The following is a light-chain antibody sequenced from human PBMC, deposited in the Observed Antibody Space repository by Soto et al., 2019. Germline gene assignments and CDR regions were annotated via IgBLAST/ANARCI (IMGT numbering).Light chain of an antibody. CDR2: DAS. Sequence: DIQMTQSPSTLSASVGDRVTFTCRASQSIDSRLAWYQQKPGKNPRLLIRDASTLETGVPSRFSGSGSGTEFTLTNSGLQPDDFATYYCQQYNTFTYNFGQGTKLDIK. CDR3: QQYNTFTYN. CDR1: QSIDSR. J-gene: IGKJ2*01. V-gene: IGKV1-5*01.